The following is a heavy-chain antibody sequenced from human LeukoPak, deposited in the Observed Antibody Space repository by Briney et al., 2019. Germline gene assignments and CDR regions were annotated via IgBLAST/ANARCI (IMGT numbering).Heavy chain of an antibody. D-gene: IGHD2-2*01. CDR3: ARHDCSSTSCYLVTGTTFNY. Sequence: SETLSLTCAVSGYFISSGYYWGWIRQPPGKGLEWIEGIYHSGSTYYNPSLKSRVTISVDTSKNQFSLKLSSVTAADTAVYYCARHDCSSTSCYLVTGTTFNYWGQGTLVTVSS. CDR2: IYHSGST. CDR1: GYFISSGYY. V-gene: IGHV4-38-2*01. J-gene: IGHJ4*02.